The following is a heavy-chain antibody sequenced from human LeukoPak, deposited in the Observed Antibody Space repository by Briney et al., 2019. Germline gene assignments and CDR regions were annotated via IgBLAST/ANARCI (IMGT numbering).Heavy chain of an antibody. D-gene: IGHD5-18*01. J-gene: IGHJ4*02. CDR3: VSPRGFSYGYFDY. CDR2: IYYSKNT. Sequence: SETLSLTCTVSGGSISSSSAYWGWIRQPPGKGLEWIGSIYYSKNTYYNPSLKSRVTISADTSQNQFSLTLGSVSATDTAVYYCVSPRGFSYGYFDYWGQGTLVTVSS. CDR1: GGSISSSSAY. V-gene: IGHV4-39*01.